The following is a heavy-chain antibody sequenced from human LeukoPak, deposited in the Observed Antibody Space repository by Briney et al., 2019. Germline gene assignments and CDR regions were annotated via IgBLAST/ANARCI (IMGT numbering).Heavy chain of an antibody. V-gene: IGHV4-34*01. CDR2: INHSGST. CDR3: ARGGGGLLSRGTSCYNRFDP. Sequence: PSETLSLTCAVYGGSFSGYYWSWIRQPPGKGLEWIGEINHSGSTKYNPSLKSRVTISVDTSKNQFSLKLSSVTAADTAVYYCARGGGGLLSRGTSCYNRFDPWGQGTLVTVSS. D-gene: IGHD2-2*01. CDR1: GGSFSGYY. J-gene: IGHJ5*02.